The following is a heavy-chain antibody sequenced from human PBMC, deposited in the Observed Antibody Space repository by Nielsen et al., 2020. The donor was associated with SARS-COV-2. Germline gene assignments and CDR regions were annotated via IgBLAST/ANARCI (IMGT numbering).Heavy chain of an antibody. D-gene: IGHD5-18*01. Sequence: GESLKISCSASGVTFSAFAMHWVRQAPGKGLEYVSGITSNGGRTYYADSVKGRCTISRDNSKSTLYLQMSSLRAEDTAVYHCVKNYGGYSAGWYFDYWGQGIPVAVSS. CDR2: ITSNGGRT. CDR3: VKNYGGYSAGWYFDY. J-gene: IGHJ4*02. CDR1: GVTFSAFA. V-gene: IGHV3-64D*08.